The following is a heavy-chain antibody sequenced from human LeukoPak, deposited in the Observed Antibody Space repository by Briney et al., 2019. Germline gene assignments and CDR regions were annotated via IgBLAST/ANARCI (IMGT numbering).Heavy chain of an antibody. Sequence: SVKVSCKASGGTFSSYAISWVRQAPGHGLEWMGRIIPIFGTANYAQKFQGRVTITTDESTSTAYMELSSLRSEDTAVYYCARDRYDSSGYYPSPGDYWGQGTLVTVSS. CDR3: ARDRYDSSGYYPSPGDY. V-gene: IGHV1-69*05. CDR1: GGTFSSYA. J-gene: IGHJ4*02. D-gene: IGHD3-22*01. CDR2: IIPIFGTA.